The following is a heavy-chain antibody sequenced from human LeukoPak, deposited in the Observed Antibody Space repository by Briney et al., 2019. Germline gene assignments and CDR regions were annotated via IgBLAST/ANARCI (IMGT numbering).Heavy chain of an antibody. CDR1: GGSFSGYY. V-gene: IGHV4-34*01. CDR3: ARGFYGSGSYSPPYYYMDV. J-gene: IGHJ6*03. Sequence: SETLSLTCAVYGGSFSGYYWSWIRQPPGKGLEWIGEINHSGSTNYNPSLKSRVTISVDTSKNQFSLKLSSVTAADTAVYYCARGFYGSGSYSPPYYYMDVWGKGTTVTISS. D-gene: IGHD3-10*01. CDR2: INHSGST.